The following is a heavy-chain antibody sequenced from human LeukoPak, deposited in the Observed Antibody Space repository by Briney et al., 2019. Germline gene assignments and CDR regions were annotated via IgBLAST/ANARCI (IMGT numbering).Heavy chain of an antibody. CDR2: IDPSDSYT. Sequence: GESLRISCKGSGYSFTSYWISLVRQMPGKGLEWMGRIDPSDSYTNYSPSFQGHVTISADKSISTAYLQWSSLKASDTAMYYCAIKYYYYYGMDVWGQGTTVTVSS. J-gene: IGHJ6*02. V-gene: IGHV5-10-1*01. CDR1: GYSFTSYW. CDR3: AIKYYYYYGMDV.